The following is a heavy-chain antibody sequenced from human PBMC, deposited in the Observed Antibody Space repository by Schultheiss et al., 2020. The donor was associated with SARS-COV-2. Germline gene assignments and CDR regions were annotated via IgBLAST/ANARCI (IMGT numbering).Heavy chain of an antibody. V-gene: IGHV4-38-2*01. CDR2: IYYSGST. CDR1: GFTFSSYA. Sequence: GSLRLSCAASGFTFSSYAMSWVRQAPGKGLEWIGSIYYSGSTYYNPSLKSRVTISVDTSKNQFSLKLSSVTAADTAVYYCAAGAVGGRAAAWYLGYWGQGTLVTVSS. J-gene: IGHJ4*02. CDR3: AAGAVGGRAAAWYLGY. D-gene: IGHD6-13*01.